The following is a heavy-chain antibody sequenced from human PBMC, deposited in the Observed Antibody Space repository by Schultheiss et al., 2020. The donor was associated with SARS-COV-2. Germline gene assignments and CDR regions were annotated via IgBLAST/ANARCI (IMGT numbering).Heavy chain of an antibody. J-gene: IGHJ6*02. CDR1: GGSISSGGYY. CDR3: ARAGAGRLRGYYYYYYGMDV. CDR2: IYYSGST. V-gene: IGHV4-61*08. Sequence: SQTLSLTCTVSGGSISSGGYYWSWIRQPPGKGLEWIGYIYYSGSTNYNPSLKSRVTISVDTSKNQFSLKLSSVTAADTAVYYCARAGAGRLRGYYYYYYGMDVWGQGTTVTVSS. D-gene: IGHD6-6*01.